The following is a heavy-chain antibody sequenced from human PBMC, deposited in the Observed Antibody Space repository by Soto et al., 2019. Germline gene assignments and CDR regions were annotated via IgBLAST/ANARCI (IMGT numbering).Heavy chain of an antibody. Sequence: QVLLVQSGAEVKKPESSVKVSCKTSGGTFVRHVISWVRQAPGQGPEWMGKINPLSGISNYAQKFQDRVTFTADTDSSTAYMELSSLRSDDTAVYYCATPACAATWCSPSHNLDHWGQGTLVTVSS. V-gene: IGHV1-69*09. CDR2: INPLSGIS. J-gene: IGHJ4*02. D-gene: IGHD2-2*01. CDR3: ATPACAATWCSPSHNLDH. CDR1: GGTFVRHV.